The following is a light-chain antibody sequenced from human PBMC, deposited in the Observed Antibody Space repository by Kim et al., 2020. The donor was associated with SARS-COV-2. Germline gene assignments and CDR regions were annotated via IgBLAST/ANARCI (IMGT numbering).Light chain of an antibody. CDR3: QQYGRSPYT. Sequence: EIVLTQSPGTLSLSPGGRATLSCRASQSVSNNYLAWYQQKPGQATRLLIFGASSRATGIPDRFSGSGSGTDFTLTISRLEPEDLAVYYCQQYGRSPYTFGQGTKLEIK. J-gene: IGKJ2*01. V-gene: IGKV3-20*01. CDR1: QSVSNNY. CDR2: GAS.